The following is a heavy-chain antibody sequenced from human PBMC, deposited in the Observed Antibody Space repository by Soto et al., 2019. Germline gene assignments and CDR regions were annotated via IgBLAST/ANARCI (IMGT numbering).Heavy chain of an antibody. CDR2: MYHSGST. V-gene: IGHV4-30-2*01. CDR1: GGSISSGGYS. Sequence: QLQLQESGAGLVKPSQTLSLTCAVSGGSISSGGYSWSWIRQPPGKGLEWIGYMYHSGSTYYNPSLQSRVTISIDSSKNQFSLKLTSVTAADTAVYYCARGHDSNDNWGQGTLVTVSS. CDR3: ARGHDSNDN. D-gene: IGHD3-22*01. J-gene: IGHJ4*02.